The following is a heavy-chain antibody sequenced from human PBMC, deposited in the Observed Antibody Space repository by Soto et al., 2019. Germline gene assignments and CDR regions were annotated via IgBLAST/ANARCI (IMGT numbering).Heavy chain of an antibody. CDR1: GYTFTSYD. CDR3: AREKSSGYYYDY. V-gene: IGHV1-8*01. CDR2: MNSNSGNT. D-gene: IGHD3-22*01. Sequence: QVQLVQSGAEVKKPGASVKVSCKASGYTFTSYDINWVRQATGQGLEWMGGMNSNSGNTAYAQKLQGRVTMTRNTSISTAYMELSTLRSEDTAVYYCAREKSSGYYYDYWGQGTLVTVSS. J-gene: IGHJ4*02.